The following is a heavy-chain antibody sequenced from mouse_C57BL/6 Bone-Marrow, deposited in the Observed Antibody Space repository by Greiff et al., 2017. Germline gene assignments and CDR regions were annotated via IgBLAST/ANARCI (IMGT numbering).Heavy chain of an antibody. D-gene: IGHD1-1*01. V-gene: IGHV5-17*01. CDR3: ARCSPAWFAY. J-gene: IGHJ3*01. CDR1: GFTFSDYG. Sequence: EVQLMESGGGLVKPGGSLKLSCAASGFTFSDYGMNWVRQAPEKGLEWVAYISSGSSTIYYADKVKGRFTLSSDNAKNTLFLQMTILGSEDTDMYYCARCSPAWFAYWGQGTLVTVSA. CDR2: ISSGSSTI.